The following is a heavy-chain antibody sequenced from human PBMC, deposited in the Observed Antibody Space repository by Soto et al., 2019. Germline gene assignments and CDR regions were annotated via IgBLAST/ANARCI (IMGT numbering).Heavy chain of an antibody. J-gene: IGHJ4*02. Sequence: SETLSLTCAVSGGSISSGGYSWSWIRQPPGKGLEWIGYIYHSGSTYYNPSLKSRVTISVDRSKNQFSLKLSSVTAADTAVYYCASFRLGYSSSWPFDYWGQGTLVTAPQ. D-gene: IGHD6-13*01. CDR2: IYHSGST. CDR1: GGSISSGGYS. V-gene: IGHV4-30-2*02. CDR3: ASFRLGYSSSWPFDY.